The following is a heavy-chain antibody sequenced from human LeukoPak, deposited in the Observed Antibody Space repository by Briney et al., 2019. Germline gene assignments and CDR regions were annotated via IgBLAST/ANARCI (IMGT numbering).Heavy chain of an antibody. CDR2: INPSGGST. J-gene: IGHJ4*02. Sequence: ASVKVSCKASGYTFTSYYMHWVRQAPGQGLEWIGIINPSGGSTSYAQKFQGRVTMTRDTSTSTVYMELSSLRSEDTAVYYCARDHEYGGNSLDYFDYWGQGTLVTVSS. V-gene: IGHV1-46*01. D-gene: IGHD4-23*01. CDR1: GYTFTSYY. CDR3: ARDHEYGGNSLDYFDY.